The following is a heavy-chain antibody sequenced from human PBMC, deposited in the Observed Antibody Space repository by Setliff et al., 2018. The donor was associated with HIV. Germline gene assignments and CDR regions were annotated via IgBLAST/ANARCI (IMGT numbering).Heavy chain of an antibody. Sequence: ASVKVSCKASGYTLTIYHLHWVRQAPGQGLEWMGVINPSGVSTTYAQKFQGRVTMTRDTSTSTVYMELSSLRSEDTAVYYCARDGYYDSSGYSAFDIWGQGTMVTVSS. CDR1: GYTLTIYH. CDR3: ARDGYYDSSGYSAFDI. V-gene: IGHV1-46*01. D-gene: IGHD3-22*01. CDR2: INPSGVST. J-gene: IGHJ3*02.